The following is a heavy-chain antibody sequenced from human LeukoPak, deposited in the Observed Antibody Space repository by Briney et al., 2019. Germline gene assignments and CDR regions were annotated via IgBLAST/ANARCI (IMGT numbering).Heavy chain of an antibody. CDR1: GFTFSGSA. Sequence: GGSLRLSCAASGFTFSGSAMHWVRQASGKGLEWVGRIRSKANSYATAYAASVKGRFTISRDDSKNTAYLQMNSLKTEDTAVYYCRLFYYYYMDVWGKGTTVTVSS. CDR3: RLFYYYYMDV. V-gene: IGHV3-73*01. CDR2: IRSKANSYAT. D-gene: IGHD6-19*01. J-gene: IGHJ6*03.